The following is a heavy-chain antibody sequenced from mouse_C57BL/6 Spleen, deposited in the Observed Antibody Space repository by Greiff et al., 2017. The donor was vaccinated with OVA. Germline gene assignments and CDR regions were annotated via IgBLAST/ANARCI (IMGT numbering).Heavy chain of an antibody. CDR2: SYPGDGDT. D-gene: IGHD2-5*01. CDR3: ARWHSNLYY. Sequence: LVESGPELVKPGASVKISCKASGYAFSSSWMNWVKQRPGKGLEWIGRSYPGDGDTNYNGKFKGKATLNADKSSSTAYMQLSSLTSDDSAVYFCARWHSNLYYWGQGTTLTVSS. CDR1: GYAFSSSW. J-gene: IGHJ2*01. V-gene: IGHV1-82*01.